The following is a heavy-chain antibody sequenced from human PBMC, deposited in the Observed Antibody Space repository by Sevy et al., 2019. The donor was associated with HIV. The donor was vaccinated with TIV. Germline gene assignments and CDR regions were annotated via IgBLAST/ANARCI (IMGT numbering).Heavy chain of an antibody. CDR1: GFTFSDYY. Sequence: GESLKISCAASGFTFSDYYISWIRQTPGKGLEWVSYISSSGGTIYYADSVKGRFTISRDNAKNSLYLQMNSLRAEDTALYYCARAPFIHTKGHYGSGSYSHYFDYWGQGTLVTVSS. J-gene: IGHJ4*02. V-gene: IGHV3-11*04. CDR2: ISSSGGTI. CDR3: ARAPFIHTKGHYGSGSYSHYFDY. D-gene: IGHD3-10*01.